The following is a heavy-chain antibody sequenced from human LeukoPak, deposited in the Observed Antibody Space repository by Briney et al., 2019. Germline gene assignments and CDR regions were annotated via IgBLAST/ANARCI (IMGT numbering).Heavy chain of an antibody. Sequence: ASVKVSCKASGYTFTSYGISWVRQAPGLGLEWMGWISAYNGNTNYAQKLQGRVTMTTDTSTSTAYMELRSLRSDDPAVYYCATWDCGGDCYENYFDYWGQGTLVTVSS. CDR1: GYTFTSYG. CDR3: ATWDCGGDCYENYFDY. D-gene: IGHD2-21*02. J-gene: IGHJ4*02. V-gene: IGHV1-18*01. CDR2: ISAYNGNT.